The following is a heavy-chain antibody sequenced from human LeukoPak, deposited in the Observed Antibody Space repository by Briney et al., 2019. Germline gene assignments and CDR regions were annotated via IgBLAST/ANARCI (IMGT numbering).Heavy chain of an antibody. V-gene: IGHV3-53*01. J-gene: IGHJ4*02. Sequence: GGSLRLSCVASGFTVSSNYMTWVRQAPGKGLEWVSVIYSGGSTYYPDSVKGRFTISRDNSKNTLYLQMNSLRAEDTAVYYCARDGTRSGYFDYWGQGTLVTVSS. D-gene: IGHD3-3*01. CDR1: GFTVSSNY. CDR2: IYSGGST. CDR3: ARDGTRSGYFDY.